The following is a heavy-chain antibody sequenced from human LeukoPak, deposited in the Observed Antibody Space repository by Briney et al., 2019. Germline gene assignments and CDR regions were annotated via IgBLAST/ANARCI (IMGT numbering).Heavy chain of an antibody. D-gene: IGHD2-8*02. CDR1: GFSFRSYS. Sequence: GGSLRLSCAASGFSFRSYSMNWFRQAPGKGLEWVSYISPSSTTIYYADSVKGRFTISRDNAENSLFLQMNSLRAEDTAVYYCARDRQVYRTVTIYWGQGTLVTVSS. J-gene: IGHJ4*02. CDR2: ISPSSTTI. CDR3: ARDRQVYRTVTIY. V-gene: IGHV3-48*01.